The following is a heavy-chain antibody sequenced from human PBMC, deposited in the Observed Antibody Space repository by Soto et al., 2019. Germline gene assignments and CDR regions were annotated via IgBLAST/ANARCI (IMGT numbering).Heavy chain of an antibody. CDR2: IYSGGST. D-gene: IGHD3-9*01. CDR3: ARPIYYDILTAYY. V-gene: IGHV3-66*01. J-gene: IGHJ4*02. CDR1: GFTVSSNY. Sequence: EVQLVESGGGLVQPGASLRLSCAASGFTVSSNYMSWVRQAPGKGLEWVSVIYSGGSTYYADSVKGRFTISRDNSKNTLYLQMNSLRAEDTAVYYCARPIYYDILTAYYWGQGTLVTVSS.